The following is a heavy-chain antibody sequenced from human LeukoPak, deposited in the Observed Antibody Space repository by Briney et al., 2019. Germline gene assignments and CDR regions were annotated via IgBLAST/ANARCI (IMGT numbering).Heavy chain of an antibody. D-gene: IGHD1-26*01. CDR1: GFTFSSYA. V-gene: IGHV3-30*04. CDR3: ARAGEGSYYYFDY. Sequence: PGGSLRLSCAASGFTFSSYAVHWVRQAPGKGLEWVGVIRNDGSDQYYADSVKGRFTISRDNSKSTLYLQMNSLRAEDTAVYYCARAGEGSYYYFDYWGQGTLVTVSS. CDR2: IRNDGSDQ. J-gene: IGHJ4*02.